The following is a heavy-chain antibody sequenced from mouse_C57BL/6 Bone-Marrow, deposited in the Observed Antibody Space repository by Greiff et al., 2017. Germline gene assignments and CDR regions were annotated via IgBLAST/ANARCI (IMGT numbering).Heavy chain of an antibody. CDR3: ARAWGAY. CDR2: IDPSDSYT. J-gene: IGHJ3*01. Sequence: QVQLQQPGAELVMPGASVKLSCKASGYTFTSYWMHWVKQRPGQGLEWIGEIDPSDSYTNYNQKFKGKSTLTVDKSSSPAYMQLSSLTSEDSAVYYCARAWGAYWGQGTLVTVSA. CDR1: GYTFTSYW. V-gene: IGHV1-69*01.